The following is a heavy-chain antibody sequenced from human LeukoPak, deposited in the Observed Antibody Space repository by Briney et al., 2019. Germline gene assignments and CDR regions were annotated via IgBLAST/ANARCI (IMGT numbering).Heavy chain of an antibody. CDR2: ITSSTGT. CDR1: GFTFNSYS. D-gene: IGHD3-10*01. Sequence: PGGSLRLSCAASGFTFNSYSMNWVRQAPGKGLAWVSYITSSTGTKYADSVKGRFTVSRDNAKNSLYLQMNSLRDEDTAVYYCARGGIVRGSIDGYFDYWGQGTLVTVSS. V-gene: IGHV3-48*02. J-gene: IGHJ4*02. CDR3: ARGGIVRGSIDGYFDY.